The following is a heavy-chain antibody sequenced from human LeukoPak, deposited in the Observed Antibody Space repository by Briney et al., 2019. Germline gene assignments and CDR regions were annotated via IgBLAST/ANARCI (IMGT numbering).Heavy chain of an antibody. CDR1: GFTFSSYW. CDR3: ARDSGSSWGDRFDP. V-gene: IGHV3-7*01. J-gene: IGHJ5*02. D-gene: IGHD1-26*01. Sequence: PGGSLRLSCAASGFTFSSYWMSWVRQAPGKGLEWVANIKKDGSEKYYVDSVKGRFTISRDNAKNSLYLQMNSLRAEDTAVYYCARDSGSSWGDRFDPWGRGTLVTVSS. CDR2: IKKDGSEK.